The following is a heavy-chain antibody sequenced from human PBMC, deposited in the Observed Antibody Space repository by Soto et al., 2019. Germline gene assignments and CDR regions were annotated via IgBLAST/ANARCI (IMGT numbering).Heavy chain of an antibody. D-gene: IGHD3-10*01. Sequence: GGSLRLSCAASGFTFSSYGMHWVRQAPGKGLEWVAVISYDGSIKYYADSVKGRFTISRDNSKNTLYLQMNSLRAEDTAVYYCARDGPMDRAFDIWGQGTMVTVSS. CDR1: GFTFSSYG. J-gene: IGHJ3*02. CDR2: ISYDGSIK. V-gene: IGHV3-30*03. CDR3: ARDGPMDRAFDI.